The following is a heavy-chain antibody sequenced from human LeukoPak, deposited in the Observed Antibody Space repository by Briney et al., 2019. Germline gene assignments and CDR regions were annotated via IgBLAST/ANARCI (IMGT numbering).Heavy chain of an antibody. CDR1: GFTFSSYS. D-gene: IGHD3-9*01. CDR2: ISSSRSYI. Sequence: GGSLRLSCAASGFTFSSYSMNWVRQAPGKGLEWVSSISSSRSYIYYADSVKGRFTISRDNAKNSLYLQMNSLRAEDTAVYYCARAPADYDILTGYYMRGPLTSEYYFDYWGQGTLVTVSS. V-gene: IGHV3-21*01. J-gene: IGHJ4*02. CDR3: ARAPADYDILTGYYMRGPLTSEYYFDY.